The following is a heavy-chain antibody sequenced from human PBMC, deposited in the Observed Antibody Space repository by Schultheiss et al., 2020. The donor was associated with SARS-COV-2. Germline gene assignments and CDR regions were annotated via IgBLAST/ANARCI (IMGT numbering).Heavy chain of an antibody. CDR3: ARGGDDYPYYHYMDV. V-gene: IGHV3-74*01. D-gene: IGHD2-21*02. CDR2: MSTDGISI. Sequence: GGSLRLSCAASGFTFSSYWMHWVRQAPGKGLVWVSRMSTDGISIDYADSVKGRFTISRDNAKNTLYLQMHSLRVEDTAVYYCARGGDDYPYYHYMDVWGKGTTVTVSS. CDR1: GFTFSSYW. J-gene: IGHJ6*03.